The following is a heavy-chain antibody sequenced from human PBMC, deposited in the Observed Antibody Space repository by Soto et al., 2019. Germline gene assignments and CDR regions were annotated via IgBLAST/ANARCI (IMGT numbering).Heavy chain of an antibody. Sequence: ASVKVSCQASGYTFTSYAMHWVRQAPGQRLEWMGWINAGNGNTKYSQKFQGRVTITRDTSASTAYMELSSLRSEDTAVYYCARDLSSSSYYFDYWGQGTLVTVSS. J-gene: IGHJ4*02. V-gene: IGHV1-3*01. CDR2: INAGNGNT. CDR1: GYTFTSYA. CDR3: ARDLSSSSYYFDY. D-gene: IGHD6-13*01.